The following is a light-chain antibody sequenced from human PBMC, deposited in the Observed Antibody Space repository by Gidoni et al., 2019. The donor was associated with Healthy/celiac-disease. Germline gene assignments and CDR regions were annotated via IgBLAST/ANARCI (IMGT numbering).Light chain of an antibody. CDR1: NIGGKS. V-gene: IGLV3-21*03. CDR2: DDS. Sequence: SYVLTQPPSVSVAPGKTARITCGGNNIGGKSVHWYHQKPGQAPVLVVYDDSDRPSGIPARFSGSNSGNTATLTISRVDAGDEADYYCQVWDTSSDHRAVFGGGTKLTGL. J-gene: IGLJ2*01. CDR3: QVWDTSSDHRAV.